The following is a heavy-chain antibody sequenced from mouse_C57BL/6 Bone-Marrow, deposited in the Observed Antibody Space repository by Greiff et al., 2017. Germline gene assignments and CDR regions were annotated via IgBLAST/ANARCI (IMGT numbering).Heavy chain of an antibody. V-gene: IGHV1-82*01. CDR2: IYPGDGDT. CDR3: ATDSSGYGAD. CDR1: GYAFSSSW. D-gene: IGHD3-2*02. J-gene: IGHJ3*01. Sequence: VTLQESGPELVQPGASVTISCKASGYAFSSSWMTWVQHRPGTGLEWIGRIYPGDGDTNYNGQFQGPATLTAAKSSSTAYMQLSSLTSEDSAVYFCATDSSGYGADWGQGTLVTVSA.